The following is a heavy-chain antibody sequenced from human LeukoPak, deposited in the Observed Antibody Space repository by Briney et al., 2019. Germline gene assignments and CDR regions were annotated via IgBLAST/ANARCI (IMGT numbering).Heavy chain of an antibody. Sequence: EASVKVSCKASGYTFTSYGISWVRQAPGQGLEWMGWITAYSGHTNYAQKLQGRVTMTTDTSASTADMELRSLRPDDTAVYYCARDRETLGYCSSSTCLAAGSDYWGQGTLVTVPS. CDR2: ITAYSGHT. CDR1: GYTFTSYG. J-gene: IGHJ4*02. V-gene: IGHV1-18*01. CDR3: ARDRETLGYCSSSTCLAAGSDY. D-gene: IGHD2-2*01.